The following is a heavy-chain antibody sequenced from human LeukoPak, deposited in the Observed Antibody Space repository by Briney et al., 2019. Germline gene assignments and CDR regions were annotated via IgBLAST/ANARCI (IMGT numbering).Heavy chain of an antibody. Sequence: GGTLRLSCAASGFTFSNYGMSWVRQAPGKGLGWVSGITGSGDSTYYADSVKGRFTISRDNSKSTLYLQMNSLRAEDTAVYYCAKWANWFDPWGQGTLVTVSS. CDR3: AKWANWFDP. J-gene: IGHJ5*02. CDR2: ITGSGDST. V-gene: IGHV3-23*01. CDR1: GFTFSNYG.